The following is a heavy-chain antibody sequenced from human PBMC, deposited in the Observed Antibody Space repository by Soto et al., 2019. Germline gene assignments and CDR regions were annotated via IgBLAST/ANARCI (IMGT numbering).Heavy chain of an antibody. CDR2: IFPGDSDT. CDR1: GYSFSTYW. CDR3: ERRRSDILNGSPGTLDY. J-gene: IGHJ4*02. D-gene: IGHD3-9*01. V-gene: IGHV5-51*01. Sequence: LGESLKISCQGSGYSFSTYWIGWVRQMPGKGLEWMWIIFPGDSDTRYSPSFQGQVTISADTSISTAYLQWSSLKASDTAMYYCERRRSDILNGSPGTLDYGGQGTLVTVSS.